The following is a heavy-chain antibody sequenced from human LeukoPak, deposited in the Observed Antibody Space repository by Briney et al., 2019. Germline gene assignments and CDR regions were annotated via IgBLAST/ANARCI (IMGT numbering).Heavy chain of an antibody. V-gene: IGHV1-46*01. D-gene: IGHD5-24*01. Sequence: ASVKVSCKASGYTFTSYYMHWVRQAPGQGLEWMGIINPSGGSTSYAQKLQGRVTMTRDTSTSTVYMELSSLRSEDTAVYYCASSEGWLQLPMDYWGQGTLVTVSS. J-gene: IGHJ4*02. CDR3: ASSEGWLQLPMDY. CDR2: INPSGGST. CDR1: GYTFTSYY.